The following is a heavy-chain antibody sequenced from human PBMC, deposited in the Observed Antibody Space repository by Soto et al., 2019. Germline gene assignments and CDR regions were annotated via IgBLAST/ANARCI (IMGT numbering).Heavy chain of an antibody. CDR2: ISGSGGST. CDR3: AKDQGVATFYDSSGYWPPYYFDY. J-gene: IGHJ4*02. Sequence: GGSLRLSCAAPGFTFSSYAMSWVRQAPGKGLEWVSAISGSGGSTYYADSVKGRFTISRDNSKNTLYLQMNSLRAEDTAVYYCAKDQGVATFYDSSGYWPPYYFDYWGQGTLVTVSS. V-gene: IGHV3-23*01. D-gene: IGHD3-22*01. CDR1: GFTFSSYA.